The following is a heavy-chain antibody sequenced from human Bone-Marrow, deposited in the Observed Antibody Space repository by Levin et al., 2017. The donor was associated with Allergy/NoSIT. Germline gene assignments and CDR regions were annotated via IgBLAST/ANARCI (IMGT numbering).Heavy chain of an antibody. D-gene: IGHD6-19*01. J-gene: IGHJ3*02. V-gene: IGHV3-7*03. Sequence: GGSLRLSCAASGFIFSNYWMSWVRQAPGKGLEWVANVKDDGGEKYYVDSVKGRFTISRANTENSLYLQMNSLRAEDTAVYYCVRDWGSGGDLFDIWGQGTMVTVSS. CDR2: VKDDGGEK. CDR3: VRDWGSGGDLFDI. CDR1: GFIFSNYW.